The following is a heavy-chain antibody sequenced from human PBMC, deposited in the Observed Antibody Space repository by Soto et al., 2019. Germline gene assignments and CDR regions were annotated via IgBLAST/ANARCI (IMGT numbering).Heavy chain of an antibody. CDR2: ISSSSYI. D-gene: IGHD5-12*01. CDR3: ARASGDGYNYPFDY. J-gene: IGHJ4*02. CDR1: GFTFSSYS. Sequence: KAGGSLRLSCAASGFTFSSYSMNWVRQAPGKGLEWVSSISSSSYIYYADSVKGRFTISRDNAKNSLYLQMNSLRAEDTAVYYCARASGDGYNYPFDYWGQGTLVNVS. V-gene: IGHV3-21*01.